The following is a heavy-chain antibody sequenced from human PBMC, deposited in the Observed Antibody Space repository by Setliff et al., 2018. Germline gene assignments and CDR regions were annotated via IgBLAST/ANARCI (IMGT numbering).Heavy chain of an antibody. CDR2: ISSSGHII. Sequence: PGGSLRLSCEASGFTFSGYSMNWVRQAPGKGLEWVSYISSSGHIISYADSVKGRFTISRDNARNTLYLQMNSLTAEDTAVYYCARVGSKPQLGWFDPWGHGTLVTVSS. D-gene: IGHD1-26*01. V-gene: IGHV3-48*04. J-gene: IGHJ5*02. CDR1: GFTFSGYS. CDR3: ARVGSKPQLGWFDP.